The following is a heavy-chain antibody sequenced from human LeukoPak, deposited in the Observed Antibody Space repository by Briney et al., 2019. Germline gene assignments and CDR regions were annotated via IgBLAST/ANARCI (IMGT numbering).Heavy chain of an antibody. CDR3: ATDHPEFDY. V-gene: IGHV3-30-3*01. J-gene: IGHJ4*02. CDR2: MSYDGSNK. CDR1: GFSFRNYF. Sequence: GGSLRLSCAASGFSFRNYFMHWVSQAPGKGLVWVAAMSYDGSNKYYADSVKGRFTISRDNSNNTLYLQMNSLTAEDTAVYYCATDHPEFDYWGQGTLVTVSS.